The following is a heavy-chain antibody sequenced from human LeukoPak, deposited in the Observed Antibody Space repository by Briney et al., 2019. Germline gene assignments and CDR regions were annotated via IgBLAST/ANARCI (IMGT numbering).Heavy chain of an antibody. J-gene: IGHJ4*02. Sequence: SETLSLTCAVYGGSFSGYYWSWIRQPPGKGLEWIGEISHSGSTNYNPSLKSRVTISVDTSKNQFSLKLSSVTAADTAVYYCARLQRCWGQGTLVTVSS. D-gene: IGHD5-24*01. CDR3: ARLQRC. V-gene: IGHV4-34*01. CDR1: GGSFSGYY. CDR2: ISHSGST.